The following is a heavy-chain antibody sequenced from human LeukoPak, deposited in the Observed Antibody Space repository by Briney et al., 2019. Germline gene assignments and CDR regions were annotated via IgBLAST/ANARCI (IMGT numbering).Heavy chain of an antibody. CDR3: ARASTTATERGGMVV. J-gene: IGHJ6*02. V-gene: IGHV3-7*01. CDR2: IKQDGSEK. Sequence: TGGSLRLSCAASGFTFSRYWMSWVRQAPGKGLEWLANIKQDGSEKYYVDSVKGRFSISRDNTKNSLYLQMNSLRAEDTAVYYCARASTTATERGGMVVWGQGTTVTVSS. CDR1: GFTFSRYW. D-gene: IGHD4-17*01.